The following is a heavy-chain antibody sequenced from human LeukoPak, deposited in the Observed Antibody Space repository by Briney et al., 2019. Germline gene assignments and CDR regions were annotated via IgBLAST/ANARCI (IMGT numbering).Heavy chain of an antibody. J-gene: IGHJ4*02. V-gene: IGHV1-69*13. D-gene: IGHD3-22*01. Sequence: SVKVSCKASGYTFTSYAMNWVRQAPGQGLEWMGGIIPIFGTANYAQKFQGRVTITADESTSTAYMELSSLRSEDTAVYYCARVRYYYDSSGYYALDYWGQGTLVTVSS. CDR1: GYTFTSYA. CDR3: ARVRYYYDSSGYYALDY. CDR2: IIPIFGTA.